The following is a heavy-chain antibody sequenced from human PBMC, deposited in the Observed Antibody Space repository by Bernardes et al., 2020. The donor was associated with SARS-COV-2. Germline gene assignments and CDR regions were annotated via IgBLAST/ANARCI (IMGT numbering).Heavy chain of an antibody. J-gene: IGHJ4*02. V-gene: IGHV3-21*01. CDR3: ARGGLGGGMEGFDDEPDTAMLSDWAY. CDR1: GFTFSSYS. Sequence: GGSLRLSCAASGFTFSSYSMNWVRQAPGKGLEWVSSISSSSSYIYYADSVKGRFTISRDNAKNSLYLQMNSLRAEDTAVYYCARGGLGGGMEGFDDEPDTAMLSDWAYWGQGTLVTVSS. D-gene: IGHD5-18*01. CDR2: ISSSSSYI.